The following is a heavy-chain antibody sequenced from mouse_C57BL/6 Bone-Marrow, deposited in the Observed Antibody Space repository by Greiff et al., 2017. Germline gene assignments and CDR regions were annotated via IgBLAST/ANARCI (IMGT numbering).Heavy chain of an antibody. CDR2: INPNYGTT. D-gene: IGHD1-1*01. CDR1: GYSFTDSN. J-gene: IGHJ3*01. Sequence: VQLQQSGPELVKPGASVKISCKASGYSFTDSNMTWVKQRNGKSLEWIGVINPNYGTTSYNPKFKGKATLTVDQSSSTADMQLNSLTSEDSAVYYCAPHDYGSSYGFAYWGQGTLVTVSA. V-gene: IGHV1-39*01. CDR3: APHDYGSSYGFAY.